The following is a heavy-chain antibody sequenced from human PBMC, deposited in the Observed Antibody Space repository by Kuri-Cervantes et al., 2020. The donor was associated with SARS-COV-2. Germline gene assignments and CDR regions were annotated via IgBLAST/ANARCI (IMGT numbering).Heavy chain of an antibody. Sequence: GESLKISCAASGFTFSSYSMNWVRQAPGKGLGWVSSISSSSSYIYYADSVKGRFTISRDNAKNSLYLQMNSLRAEDTAVYYCARWVVAATNWFDPWGQGTLVTVSS. J-gene: IGHJ5*02. CDR2: ISSSSSYI. V-gene: IGHV3-21*01. D-gene: IGHD2-15*01. CDR1: GFTFSSYS. CDR3: ARWVVAATNWFDP.